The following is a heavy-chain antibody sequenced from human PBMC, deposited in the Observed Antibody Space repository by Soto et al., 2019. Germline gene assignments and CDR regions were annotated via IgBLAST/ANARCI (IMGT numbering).Heavy chain of an antibody. CDR2: IDPSDSQT. CDR3: ARQIYDSDTGPNFQYYFDS. CDR1: GYSFAGYW. J-gene: IGHJ4*02. V-gene: IGHV5-10-1*01. Sequence: PVESLKISCKGSGYSFAGYWITWVRQKPGKGLEWIGRIDPSDSQTYYSPSFRGHVTISVTKSITTVFLQWSSLRASDTAMYYCARQIYDSDTGPNFQYYFDSWGQGTPVTVSS. D-gene: IGHD3-22*01.